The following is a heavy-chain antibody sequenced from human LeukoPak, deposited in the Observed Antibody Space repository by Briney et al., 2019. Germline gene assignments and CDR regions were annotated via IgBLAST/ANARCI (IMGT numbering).Heavy chain of an antibody. V-gene: IGHV1-18*01. CDR2: ISAYNGNT. D-gene: IGHD3-10*01. J-gene: IGHJ4*02. CDR3: ARAGEAKWFGELLPEYFDY. CDR1: GYTFTSYG. Sequence: ASVTVSCKASGYTFTSYGISWVRQAPGQGLEWMGWISAYNGNTNYAQKLQGRVTMTTDTSTSTAYMELRSLRSDDTAVYYCARAGEAKWFGELLPEYFDYWGQGTLVTVSS.